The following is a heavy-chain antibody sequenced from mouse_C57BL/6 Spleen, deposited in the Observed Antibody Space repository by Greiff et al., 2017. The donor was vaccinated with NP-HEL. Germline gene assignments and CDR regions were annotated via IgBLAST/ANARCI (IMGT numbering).Heavy chain of an antibody. V-gene: IGHV10-1*01. CDR3: VRQETAQALLFAY. CDR1: GFSFNTYA. Sequence: EVMLVESGGGLVQPKGSLKLSCAASGFSFNTYAMNWVRQAPGKGLEWVARIRSKSNNYATYYADSVKDRFTISRDDSESMLYLQMNNLKTEDTAMYYCVRQETAQALLFAYWGQGTLVTVSA. D-gene: IGHD3-2*02. CDR2: IRSKSNNYAT. J-gene: IGHJ3*01.